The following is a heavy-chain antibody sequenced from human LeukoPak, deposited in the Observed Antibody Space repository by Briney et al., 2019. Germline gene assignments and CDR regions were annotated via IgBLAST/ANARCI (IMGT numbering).Heavy chain of an antibody. V-gene: IGHV3-48*02. Sequence: SGGSLRLSCATSGFIFTNDPMNWVRQAPGKGLEWVSNIRTSAEGANYAYYADSVKGRVTISRDDAKNTLYLHMNSLRDDDTAVYYCASDQRYAFDYWGQGILVTVSS. CDR3: ASDQRYAFDY. D-gene: IGHD3-9*01. J-gene: IGHJ4*02. CDR1: GFIFTNDP. CDR2: IRTSAEGANYA.